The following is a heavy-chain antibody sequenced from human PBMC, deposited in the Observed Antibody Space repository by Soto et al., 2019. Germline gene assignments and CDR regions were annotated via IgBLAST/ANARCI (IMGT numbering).Heavy chain of an antibody. D-gene: IGHD6-13*01. CDR3: ARDRRIAAAGTIPKGGWFDP. V-gene: IGHV4-4*02. CDR2: IYHSGST. CDR1: GGSISSSNW. J-gene: IGHJ5*02. Sequence: SETLSLTCAVSGGSISSSNWWSWVRQPPGKGLEWIGEIYHSGSTNYNPSLKSRVTISVDKSKNQFSLKLSSVTAADTAVYYCARDRRIAAAGTIPKGGWFDPWGQGNLVTVSS.